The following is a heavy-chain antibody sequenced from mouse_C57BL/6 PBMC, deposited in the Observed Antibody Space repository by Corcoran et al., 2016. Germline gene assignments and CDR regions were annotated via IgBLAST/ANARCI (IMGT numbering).Heavy chain of an antibody. CDR2: IYPRSGNT. D-gene: IGHD1-1*01. J-gene: IGHJ1*03. CDR3: ARPGSRYWYFDV. Sequence: QVQLQQSGAELARPGASVKLSCKASGYTFTSYGISWVKQRTGQGLEWIGEIYPRSGNTYYNEKFKGKATLTADKSSSTAYMELRSLTSEDSAVYFCARPGSRYWYFDVWGTGTTVTISS. CDR1: GYTFTSYG. V-gene: IGHV1-81*01.